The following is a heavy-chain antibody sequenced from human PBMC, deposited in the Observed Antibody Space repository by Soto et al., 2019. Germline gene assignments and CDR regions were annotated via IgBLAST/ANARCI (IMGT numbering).Heavy chain of an antibody. Sequence: SETLSLTCTVSGGSMTSYYWTWIRQPAWKGLEWIGRVYSSGGTHYNPSLKSRVTISLDTSKNQFSLRLLSVTDADTAVYFCARGQRFSDWFDPWGQGTLVTVSS. CDR3: ARGQRFSDWFDP. CDR2: VYSSGGT. CDR1: GGSMTSYY. D-gene: IGHD3-3*01. J-gene: IGHJ5*02. V-gene: IGHV4-4*07.